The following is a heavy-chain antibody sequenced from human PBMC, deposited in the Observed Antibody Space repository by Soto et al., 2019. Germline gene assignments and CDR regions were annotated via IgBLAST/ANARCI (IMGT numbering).Heavy chain of an antibody. Sequence: GGSLRLSCAASGFTFSNAWMSWVRQAPGKGLEWVGRIKSKTDGGTTDYAAPMKGRFTISRDDSKNTLYLQMNSLKTEDTAVYYCTTDPLDFWSGYSALYFDYWGQGTLVTVSS. V-gene: IGHV3-15*01. CDR3: TTDPLDFWSGYSALYFDY. J-gene: IGHJ4*02. CDR1: GFTFSNAW. CDR2: IKSKTDGGTT. D-gene: IGHD3-3*01.